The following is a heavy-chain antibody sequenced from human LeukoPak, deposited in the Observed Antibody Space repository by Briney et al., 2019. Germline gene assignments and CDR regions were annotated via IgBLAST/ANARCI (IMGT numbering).Heavy chain of an antibody. Sequence: PSETLSLTCTVSGGSISSSSYYWGWIRQPPGKGLEWIGSMYYSGRTYYNPSLKSRVTISVDTSKNQFSLKVNSVTAADTAVYYCARTVTIGNVDYWGQGTLVTVSS. J-gene: IGHJ4*02. CDR3: ARTVTIGNVDY. D-gene: IGHD4-11*01. V-gene: IGHV4-39*01. CDR1: GGSISSSSYY. CDR2: MYYSGRT.